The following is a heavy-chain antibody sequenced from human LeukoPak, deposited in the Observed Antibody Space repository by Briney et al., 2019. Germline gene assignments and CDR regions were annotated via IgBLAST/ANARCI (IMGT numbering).Heavy chain of an antibody. CDR3: VAGNNYFDY. V-gene: IGHV3-11*01. J-gene: IGHJ4*02. Sequence: GGSLRLSCAASGFTFSDYYMSWIRQAPGKGLEWVSYISSSGSTIYYADSVKGRFTISRDNAKNSLYLQMNSLRVEDCARGGAVAGNNYFDYWGQGTLVTVSS. D-gene: IGHD6-19*01. CDR1: GFTFSDYY. CDR2: ISSSGSTI.